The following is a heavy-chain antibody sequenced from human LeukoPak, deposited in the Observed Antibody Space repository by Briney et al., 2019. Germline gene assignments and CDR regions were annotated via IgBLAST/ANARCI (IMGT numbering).Heavy chain of an antibody. CDR3: ARDSSEFRSLIPH. J-gene: IGHJ1*01. D-gene: IGHD2-21*01. V-gene: IGHV1-69*13. CDR1: GYTFTSYY. CDR2: IIPIFGTA. Sequence: SVKVSCKASGYTFTSYYMHWVRQAPGQGLEWMGGIIPIFGTAKYAQKFQGRVTITADESTSTAYMELSSLRSEDTAVYYCARDSSEFRSLIPHWGQGTLVTVSS.